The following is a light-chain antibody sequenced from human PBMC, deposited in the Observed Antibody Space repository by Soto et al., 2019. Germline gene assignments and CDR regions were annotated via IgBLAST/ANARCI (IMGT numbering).Light chain of an antibody. CDR3: QQYGSSPKT. J-gene: IGKJ2*01. CDR1: QSVSSSS. CDR2: GAS. Sequence: EIVLPQSPGTLSLSPGERATLSCRASQSVSSSSLAWYQQKPGQAPRLLIYGASSRATGIPDRFSGSGSGADFTLSISRLEPEDFAVYYCQQYGSSPKTFGQGTKLEIK. V-gene: IGKV3-20*01.